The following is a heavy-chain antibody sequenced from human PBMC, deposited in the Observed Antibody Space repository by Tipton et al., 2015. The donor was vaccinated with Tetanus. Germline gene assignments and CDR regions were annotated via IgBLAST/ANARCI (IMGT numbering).Heavy chain of an antibody. Sequence: SLRLSCAASGFTFSSYWMHWVRQAPGKGLVWVSRINSDGSSTSYADSVKGRFTISRDNAKNTLYLQMNSLRAEDTAVYYCARGRPAGGYFDAFDIWGQGTMVTVPS. V-gene: IGHV3-74*01. D-gene: IGHD2-2*01. CDR2: INSDGSST. J-gene: IGHJ3*02. CDR3: ARGRPAGGYFDAFDI. CDR1: GFTFSSYW.